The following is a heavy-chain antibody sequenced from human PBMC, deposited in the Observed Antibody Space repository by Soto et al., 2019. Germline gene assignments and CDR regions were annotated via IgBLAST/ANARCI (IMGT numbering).Heavy chain of an antibody. D-gene: IGHD3-22*01. J-gene: IGHJ4*02. CDR3: ARAMGPYYYDSSGYYSLVY. CDR1: GYTFTSYG. Sequence: ASVKVSCKASGYTFTSYGISWVRQAPGQGLEWMGWISAYNGNTNYAQKLQGRVTMTTDTSTSTAYMELRSLSTDDTAVYYCARAMGPYYYDSSGYYSLVYGGQGTRVTVS. CDR2: ISAYNGNT. V-gene: IGHV1-18*01.